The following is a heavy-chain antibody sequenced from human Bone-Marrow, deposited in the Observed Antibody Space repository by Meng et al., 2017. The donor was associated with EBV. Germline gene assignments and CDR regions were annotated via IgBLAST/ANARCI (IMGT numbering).Heavy chain of an antibody. CDR1: GFTFSDYY. CDR2: ISSSGSSI. D-gene: IGHD6-19*01. CDR3: ARGQGPVEGCFDY. V-gene: IGHV3-11*01. J-gene: IGHJ4*02. Sequence: QVQLRGSRGGLVKPGGYLRFSCAASGFTFSDYYMSWIRQAPGKGLEWVSYISSSGSSIYYVDSVKGRFTISRDNAKNSLYLQMDSLRAEDTALYYCARGQGPVEGCFDYWGQGTLVTVSS.